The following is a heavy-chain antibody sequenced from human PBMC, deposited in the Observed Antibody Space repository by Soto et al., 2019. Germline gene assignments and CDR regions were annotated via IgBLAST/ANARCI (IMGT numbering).Heavy chain of an antibody. Sequence: QVQLVESGGGVVQPGRSLRLSCAASGFTFSRCPMHWVRQAPGKGLEWVAVISYAGSNKYYADSVKGRFTISRDNFKNSLYLQMNRLRAEDTAVYYCAREGGDPQLRYYYYNMDVWGQGTTVTVSS. CDR3: AREGGDPQLRYYYYNMDV. CDR1: GFTFSRCP. V-gene: IGHV3-30-3*01. CDR2: ISYAGSNK. D-gene: IGHD3-16*01. J-gene: IGHJ6*02.